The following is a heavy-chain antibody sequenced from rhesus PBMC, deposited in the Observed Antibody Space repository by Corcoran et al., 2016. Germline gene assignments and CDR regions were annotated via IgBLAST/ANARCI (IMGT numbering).Heavy chain of an antibody. CDR3: ARQYLHWPLYGGAEGGAFDY. Sequence: QVQLDESGPGLVKPSETLSLTCAVSGGSISGYYWNWIRQPPGRGLEWIGHVDGSNRTTYYHPSQNSRVTSSPDTSNNQVSLRLSSVTAADTALYYCARQYLHWPLYGGAEGGAFDYWAQGVLVTVSS. V-gene: IGHV4S5*01. CDR2: VDGSNRTT. J-gene: IGHJ4*01. D-gene: IGHD3-3*01. CDR1: GGSISGYY.